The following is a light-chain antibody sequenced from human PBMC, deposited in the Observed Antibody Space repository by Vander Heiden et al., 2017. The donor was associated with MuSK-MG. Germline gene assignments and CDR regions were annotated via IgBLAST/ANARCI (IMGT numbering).Light chain of an antibody. V-gene: IGLV3-21*02. CDR2: DDS. CDR3: QVGDTGSVRV. J-gene: IGLJ2*01. CDR1: NIGSKS. Sequence: SYVLTQPPSVSVAPGQTARITCGGNNIGSKSVHWYQQKPGQAPVLVVYDDSDRPAGMPERFSGSNSGNTATLTISRDEDGDEDDYYCQVGDTGSVRVFGGGTKLTVL.